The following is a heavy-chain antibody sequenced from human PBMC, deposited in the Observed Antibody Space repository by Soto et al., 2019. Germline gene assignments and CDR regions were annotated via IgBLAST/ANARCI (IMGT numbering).Heavy chain of an antibody. CDR1: GFTVSTNY. Sequence: QTGGSLRLSCAASGFTVSTNYRTWVRQTPGKGLEWVSIIYSNGNTYYADSVKGRFTISRDNSKNTLYLQMNSLRVDDTAVYYCVVEDLGMEVWGQGTTVTVSS. V-gene: IGHV3-53*01. CDR3: VVEDLGMEV. J-gene: IGHJ6*02. CDR2: IYSNGNT. D-gene: IGHD2-15*01.